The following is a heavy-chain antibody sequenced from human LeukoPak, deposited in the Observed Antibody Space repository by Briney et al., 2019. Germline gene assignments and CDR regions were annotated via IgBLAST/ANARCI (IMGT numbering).Heavy chain of an antibody. Sequence: SETLSLTCTVSGGSISSYYWSWIRQPPGKGLEWIGYIYYSGSTYYNPSLKSRVTISVDTSKNQFSLKLSSVTAADTAVYYCARETIFGVVITNWFDPWGQGTLVTVSS. CDR2: IYYSGST. V-gene: IGHV4-59*12. CDR3: ARETIFGVVITNWFDP. D-gene: IGHD3-3*01. CDR1: GGSISSYY. J-gene: IGHJ5*02.